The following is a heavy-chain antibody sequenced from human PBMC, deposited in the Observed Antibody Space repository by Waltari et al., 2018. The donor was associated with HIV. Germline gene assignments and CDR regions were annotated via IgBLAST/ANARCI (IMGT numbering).Heavy chain of an antibody. CDR3: ARRQGPYDY. CDR2: ISNDGANT. CDR1: GFTFSSYP. J-gene: IGHJ4*02. Sequence: EVQLVESGGGLVQPGGSLRLSCAAYGFTFSSYPMHWVRQAPGKRLEYVSSISNDGANTYYANSVKGRFTISRDNSKNTLYLQMGDLRAEDMAVYFCARRQGPYDYWGRGTLVTVSS. V-gene: IGHV3-64*01.